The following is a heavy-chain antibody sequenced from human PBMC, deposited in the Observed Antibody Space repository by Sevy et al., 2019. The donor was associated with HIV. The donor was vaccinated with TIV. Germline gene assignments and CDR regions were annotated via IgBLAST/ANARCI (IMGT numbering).Heavy chain of an antibody. J-gene: IGHJ6*02. D-gene: IGHD1-26*01. V-gene: IGHV5-51*01. CDR3: ARRGILLRGGDYFYYGLDV. CDR1: GYDFSTYW. Sequence: GESLKISCKGSGYDFSTYWIAWVRQMPGKGLELMGIIFPGDSDTRYSPSFQGQVIISADDSIRTSYLQWRSLKASDTAIYYCARRGILLRGGDYFYYGLDVWGQGTTVTVSS. CDR2: IFPGDSDT.